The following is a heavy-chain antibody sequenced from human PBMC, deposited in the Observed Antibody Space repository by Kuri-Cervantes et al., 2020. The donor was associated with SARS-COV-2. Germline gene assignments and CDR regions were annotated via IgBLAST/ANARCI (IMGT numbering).Heavy chain of an antibody. Sequence: ASVKVSCKASGYTFTSYGISWVRQAPGQGLEWMGWISAYNGNTNYAQKLQGRVTMTTDTSTSTVYMELRSLRSDDTAVYYCASMPGATYYYYYMDVWGKGTTVTVSS. V-gene: IGHV1-18*01. CDR2: ISAYNGNT. J-gene: IGHJ6*03. D-gene: IGHD1-26*01. CDR3: ASMPGATYYYYYMDV. CDR1: GYTFTSYG.